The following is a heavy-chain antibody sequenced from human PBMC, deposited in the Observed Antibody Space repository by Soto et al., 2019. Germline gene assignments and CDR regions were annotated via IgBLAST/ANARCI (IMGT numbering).Heavy chain of an antibody. D-gene: IGHD2-8*01. CDR2: INPSGGST. Sequence: AASVKVSCKASGYTFTSYYMHWVRQAPGQGLEWMGIINPSGGSTSYAQKFQGRVTMTRDTSTSTAYMELSSLRSEDTAVYYCARMVYANGYYYYGMDVWGQGTTVTVSS. CDR1: GYTFTSYY. J-gene: IGHJ6*02. CDR3: ARMVYANGYYYYGMDV. V-gene: IGHV1-46*01.